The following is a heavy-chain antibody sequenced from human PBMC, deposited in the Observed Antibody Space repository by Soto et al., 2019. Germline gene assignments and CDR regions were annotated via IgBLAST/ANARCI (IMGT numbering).Heavy chain of an antibody. CDR1: GFTFTTRA. Sequence: EVQLLQSGGGLVQPGGSLRLSCAASGFTFTTRAMSWVRQAPGKGLQWVSGIGGSGGTTYYADSVKGRLTISRDNSKNMLYLQMNSLRDDDTAVYYCATGTQNFDYWGRGTRVTVSS. V-gene: IGHV3-23*01. CDR3: ATGTQNFDY. CDR2: IGGSGGTT. J-gene: IGHJ4*02. D-gene: IGHD3-10*01.